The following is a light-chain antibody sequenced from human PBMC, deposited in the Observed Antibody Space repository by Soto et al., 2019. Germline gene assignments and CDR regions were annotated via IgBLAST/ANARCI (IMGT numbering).Light chain of an antibody. Sequence: DMQMTQSPSSLSASVGDRVTITSRASQGISNYLAWYQQKPGKVPKLLIYAASTLQSGVPSRFSGSGSGTDLTLTISSLQPEDVATYYYQKYNSAPWTFGQGTKVEIK. J-gene: IGKJ1*01. V-gene: IGKV1-27*01. CDR1: QGISNY. CDR3: QKYNSAPWT. CDR2: AAS.